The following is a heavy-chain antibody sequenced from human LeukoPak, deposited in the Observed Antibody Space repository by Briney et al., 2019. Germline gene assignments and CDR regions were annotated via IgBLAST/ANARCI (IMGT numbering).Heavy chain of an antibody. D-gene: IGHD3-10*02. J-gene: IGHJ6*04. CDR1: GFIFSSYT. CDR2: ISSSGSTI. CDR3: AELGITMIGGV. V-gene: IGHV3-48*04. Sequence: PGGSLRLSCEASGFIFSSYTMNWVRQAPGKGLEWVSYISSSGSTIYYADSVKGRFTISRDNAKNSLYLQMNSLRAEDTAVYYCAELGITMIGGVWGKGTTVTISS.